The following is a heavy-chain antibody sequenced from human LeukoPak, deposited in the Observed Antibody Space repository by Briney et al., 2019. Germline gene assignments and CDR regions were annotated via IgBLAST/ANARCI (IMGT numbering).Heavy chain of an antibody. J-gene: IGHJ4*02. V-gene: IGHV3-23*01. CDR1: GFTFSSYA. CDR3: AKDRVSNWNPLGN. CDR2: ISGSGGST. D-gene: IGHD1-20*01. Sequence: GGSLRLFCAASGFTFSSYAMSWVRQAPGKGLEWVSAISGSGGSTYYADSVKGRFTISRDNSKNTLYLQMNSLRAEDTAVYYCAKDRVSNWNPLGNWGQGTLVTVSS.